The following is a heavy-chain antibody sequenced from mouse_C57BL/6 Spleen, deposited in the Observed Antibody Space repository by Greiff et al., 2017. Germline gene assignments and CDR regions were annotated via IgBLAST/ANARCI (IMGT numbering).Heavy chain of an antibody. CDR2: IYPGDGDT. J-gene: IGHJ4*01. V-gene: IGHV1-80*01. Sequence: QVQLQQPGAELVKPGASVKISCKASGYAFSSYWMNWVKQRPGQGLEWIGQIYPGDGDTNYNGKFKGKATLTADKSSSTAYMQLSSLTSEDSAVYFCARTTGSYAMGYWGQGTSVTVSS. CDR3: ARTTGSYAMGY. D-gene: IGHD4-1*01. CDR1: GYAFSSYW.